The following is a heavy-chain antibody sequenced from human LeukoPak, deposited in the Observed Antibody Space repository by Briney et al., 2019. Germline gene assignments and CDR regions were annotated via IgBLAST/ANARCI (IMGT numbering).Heavy chain of an antibody. J-gene: IGHJ4*02. CDR1: GVSFSGYY. Sequence: SETLSLTCAVYGVSFSGYYWSWIRQPPGKGLEWIGEINHSGSTNYNPSLKSRVTISVDTSKNQFSLKLSSVTAADTAVYYCARQTVAAAGYYFDYWGQGALVTVSS. CDR3: ARQTVAAAGYYFDY. D-gene: IGHD2-15*01. CDR2: INHSGST. V-gene: IGHV4-34*01.